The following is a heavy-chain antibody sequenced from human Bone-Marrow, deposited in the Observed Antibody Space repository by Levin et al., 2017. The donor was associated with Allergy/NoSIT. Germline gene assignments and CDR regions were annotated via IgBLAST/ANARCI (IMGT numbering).Heavy chain of an antibody. CDR3: VRGDTYCSSTSCYEGHFDI. V-gene: IGHV3-30-3*01. CDR1: GFVFSNYA. CDR2: ISYDGSYK. D-gene: IGHD2-2*01. Sequence: SLKISCAASGFVFSNYALHWVRQAPGKGLEWVALISYDGSYKYYADSVKGRFTISRDNSENTLYLQLNSLRAEDTAVYYCVRGDTYCSSTSCYEGHFDIWGQGTMVTVSS. J-gene: IGHJ3*02.